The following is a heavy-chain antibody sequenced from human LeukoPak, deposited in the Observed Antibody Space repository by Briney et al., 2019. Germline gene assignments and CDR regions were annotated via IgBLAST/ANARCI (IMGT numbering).Heavy chain of an antibody. V-gene: IGHV3-66*01. CDR3: ARESRWGVTSDYSYDGMDV. Sequence: PGGSLRLSCVASGFTVSSNYMSWVRQAPGTGLEWVSVIYSDGSTYYADSVKGRFTISRDNSKNTLYLQMKSLRAEDTAVYYCARESRWGVTSDYSYDGMDVWGQGTTVTVSS. D-gene: IGHD2-21*02. CDR1: GFTVSSNY. CDR2: IYSDGST. J-gene: IGHJ6*02.